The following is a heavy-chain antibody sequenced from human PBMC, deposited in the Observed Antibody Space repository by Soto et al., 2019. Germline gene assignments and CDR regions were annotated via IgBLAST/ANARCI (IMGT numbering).Heavy chain of an antibody. Sequence: SETLSLTCTVSGGSISSYYWSWIRQPPGKGLEWIGYIYYSGSTNYNPSLKSRVTVSVDTSKSQFSLKLSSVTAADTAVYYCARRADSSSPFDYWGQGTLVTVSS. V-gene: IGHV4-59*08. CDR1: GGSISSYY. CDR3: ARRADSSSPFDY. D-gene: IGHD6-6*01. CDR2: IYYSGST. J-gene: IGHJ4*02.